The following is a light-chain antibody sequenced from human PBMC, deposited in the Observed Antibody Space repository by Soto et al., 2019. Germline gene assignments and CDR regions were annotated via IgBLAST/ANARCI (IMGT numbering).Light chain of an antibody. J-gene: IGKJ2*01. CDR3: QQYDKWPPSNT. Sequence: EIVLTQSPATLSVSAGGTVTLSCRASQSIRTNVAWYQQIPGQAPRLLVYGASTRATGVPARFSGSGSGIEFTLTISSLQSEDFAVYYCQQYDKWPPSNTFGQGTKLEIK. CDR2: GAS. CDR1: QSIRTN. V-gene: IGKV3-15*01.